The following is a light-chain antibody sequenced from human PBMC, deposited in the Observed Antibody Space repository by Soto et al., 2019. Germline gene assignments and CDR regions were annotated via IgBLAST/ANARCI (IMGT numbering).Light chain of an antibody. CDR2: AAS. CDR1: QSISSF. V-gene: IGKV1-39*01. J-gene: IGKJ1*01. CDR3: QQSSTTPRT. Sequence: DIQMTQSPSSLSASVGDRVTITCRASQSISSFLNWYQLKPGKGAKLLIYAASSLQSGVPPRFSGSGSGTDFTLTITSLQPEDFATYYCQQSSTTPRTFGHGTKVEVK.